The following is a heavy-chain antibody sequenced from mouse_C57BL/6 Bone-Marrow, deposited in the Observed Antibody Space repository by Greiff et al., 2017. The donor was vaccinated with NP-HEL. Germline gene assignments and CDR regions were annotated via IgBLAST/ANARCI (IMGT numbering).Heavy chain of an antibody. CDR2: IYPGSGST. CDR3: ARGNYDYGWFAY. D-gene: IGHD2-4*01. V-gene: IGHV1-55*01. Sequence: QVQLQQPGAELVKPGASVKMSCKASGYTFTSYWITWVKQRPGQGLEWIGDIYPGSGSTNYNEKFKSKATLTVDTSSSTAYMQLSSLTSEDSAVYYCARGNYDYGWFAYWGRGTLVTVSA. J-gene: IGHJ3*01. CDR1: GYTFTSYW.